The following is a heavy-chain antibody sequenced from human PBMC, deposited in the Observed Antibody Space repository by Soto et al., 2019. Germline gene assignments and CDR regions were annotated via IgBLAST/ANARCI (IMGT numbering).Heavy chain of an antibody. Sequence: QVQLQESGPGLVKPSETLSLTCSVSGGSIGSYYWTWIRQPPGKRLEWIGYIFSSGSTNYNPSLKGRVTISVDTSKTQFSLKLSSVTAADTAVYYCARVRRYSSRPDAFDIWGRGTMVTVSS. V-gene: IGHV4-59*01. J-gene: IGHJ3*02. CDR3: ARVRRYSSRPDAFDI. CDR2: IFSSGST. D-gene: IGHD6-13*01. CDR1: GGSIGSYY.